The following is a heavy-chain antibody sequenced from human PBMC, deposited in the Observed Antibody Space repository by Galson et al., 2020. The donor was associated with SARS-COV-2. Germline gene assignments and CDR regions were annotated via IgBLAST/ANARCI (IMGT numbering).Heavy chain of an antibody. CDR2: IFHDGHAN. Sequence: GGSLRLSCATSGFSLTSPPMHWVRQAPGKGLEWVALIFHDGHANQYADSVKGRFTISRDISKNTLYLQMNGLTPEDTALYSCAREGGSSGRAGYFDYWGQGTLVTVSS. D-gene: IGHD6-19*01. V-gene: IGHV3-30*04. CDR1: GFSLTSPP. J-gene: IGHJ4*02. CDR3: AREGGSSGRAGYFDY.